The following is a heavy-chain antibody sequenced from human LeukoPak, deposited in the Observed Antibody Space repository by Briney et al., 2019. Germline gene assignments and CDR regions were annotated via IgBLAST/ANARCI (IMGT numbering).Heavy chain of an antibody. V-gene: IGHV3-11*04. CDR2: ISSSGSTI. J-gene: IGHJ5*02. CDR1: GFTFSDYY. CDR3: AKGGPGTSRRHWFDP. Sequence: PGGSLRLSCAAYGFTFSDYYMSWLRQAPGKGLEWVSYISSSGSTIYYADSVKGRFTISRDNAKNSLYLQMNSLRAEDTSVYYCAKGGPGTSRRHWFDPWGQGTLVTVSS. D-gene: IGHD1-7*01.